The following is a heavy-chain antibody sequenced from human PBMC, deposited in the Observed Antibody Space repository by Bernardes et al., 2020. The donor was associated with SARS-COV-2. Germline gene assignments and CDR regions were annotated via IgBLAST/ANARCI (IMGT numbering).Heavy chain of an antibody. CDR1: GFAFNNYA. D-gene: IGHD3-10*01. CDR3: ARLLWFGQFDFCTDY. Sequence: GGSLRLSCAASGFAFNNYAMTWVRQAPGKGLEWVSAVSGTGSSTYYADSVRGRFTISRDNSKNTLYLQMNSLRAEDTAVYYCARLLWFGQFDFCTDYWGQGTLVTVSS. V-gene: IGHV3-23*01. CDR2: VSGTGSST. J-gene: IGHJ4*02.